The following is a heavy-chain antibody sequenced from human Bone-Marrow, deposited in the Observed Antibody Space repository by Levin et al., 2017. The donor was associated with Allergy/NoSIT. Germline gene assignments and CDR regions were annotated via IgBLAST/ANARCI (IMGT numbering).Heavy chain of an antibody. CDR2: ISPDGSSA. Sequence: GESLKISCAASGFTFSTYWMHWIRQAPGEGLIWVSRISPDGSSAAYADSVKGRFTISRDNAKSTLYLQMYSLGAEDTAVYYCARSGNYSPWGQGTLVTVSS. CDR1: GFTFSTYW. J-gene: IGHJ5*02. V-gene: IGHV3-74*01. D-gene: IGHD1-26*01. CDR3: ARSGNYSP.